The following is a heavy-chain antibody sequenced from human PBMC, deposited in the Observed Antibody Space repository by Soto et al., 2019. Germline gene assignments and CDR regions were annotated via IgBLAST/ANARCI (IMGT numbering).Heavy chain of an antibody. CDR1: GFTFSSYA. CDR3: AKLGKHLLWSLGGDY. V-gene: IGHV3-23*01. J-gene: IGHJ4*02. CDR2: ISGSGGST. D-gene: IGHD2-21*01. Sequence: EVQLLESGGGLVQPGGSLRLSCAASGFTFSSYAMSWVRQAPGKGLEWVSAISGSGGSTYYADSVKGRFTISRDNSKNTLYLQMNSLRAEDMPVYYCAKLGKHLLWSLGGDYWGQGTLVTVSS.